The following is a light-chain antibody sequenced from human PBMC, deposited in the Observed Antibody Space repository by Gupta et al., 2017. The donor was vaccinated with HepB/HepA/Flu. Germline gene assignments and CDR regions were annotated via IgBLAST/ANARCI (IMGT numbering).Light chain of an antibody. CDR3: SSFTISSTVV. Sequence: QSALTQPASVSVSPGQSITISCTGTSSDVGGYNYVSWYQQHPGKVPKVMIYDVSNRPSGISNRFSGSKSGNTASLTISGLQAEDEADYYCSSFTISSTVVFGGGTKLTVL. V-gene: IGLV2-14*01. CDR2: DVS. CDR1: SSDVGGYNY. J-gene: IGLJ2*01.